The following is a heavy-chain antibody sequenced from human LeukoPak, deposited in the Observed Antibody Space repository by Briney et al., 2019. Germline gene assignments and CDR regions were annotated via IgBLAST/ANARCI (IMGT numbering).Heavy chain of an antibody. Sequence: SETLSLTCAVYGGSFSGYYWSWIRQPPGKGLEWIGEINHSGSTNYNPSLKSRVTISVDTSKNQFSLKLSSVTAADTAVYYCARDLIAAAGSYAFDIWGQGTMVTVSS. J-gene: IGHJ3*02. CDR2: INHSGST. D-gene: IGHD6-13*01. CDR3: ARDLIAAAGSYAFDI. V-gene: IGHV4-34*01. CDR1: GGSFSGYY.